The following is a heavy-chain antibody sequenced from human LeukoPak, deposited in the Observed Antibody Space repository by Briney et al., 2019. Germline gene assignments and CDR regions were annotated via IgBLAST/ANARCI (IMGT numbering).Heavy chain of an antibody. V-gene: IGHV4-59*12. CDR1: GGSISSYY. CDR3: VREGDEGYLFDY. J-gene: IGHJ4*02. CDR2: IYYSGST. Sequence: SGTLSLTCTVSGGSISSYYWSWIRQPPGKGLEWIGYIYYSGSTNYNPSLKSRVTISVDTSKNQFSLQLNSVTPEDTAVYYCVREGDEGYLFDYWGQGTLVTVSS. D-gene: IGHD5-24*01.